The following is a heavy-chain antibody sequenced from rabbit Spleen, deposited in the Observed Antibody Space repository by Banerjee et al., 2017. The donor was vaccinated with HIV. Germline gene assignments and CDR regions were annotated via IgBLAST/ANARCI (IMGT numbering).Heavy chain of an antibody. CDR1: GFSFRAGYY. CDR3: ARDTGTSFSTYGMDL. D-gene: IGHD8-1*01. J-gene: IGHJ6*01. V-gene: IGHV1S40*01. Sequence: QPLEESGGDLVKPGASLTLTCTASGFSFRAGYYMCWVRQAPGKGLEWIACIATGSSGFTYYASWAKGRFTCSKASSTTVTLQMTSLTAADTATYFCARDTGTSFSTYGMDLWGPGTLVTVS. CDR2: IATGSSGFT.